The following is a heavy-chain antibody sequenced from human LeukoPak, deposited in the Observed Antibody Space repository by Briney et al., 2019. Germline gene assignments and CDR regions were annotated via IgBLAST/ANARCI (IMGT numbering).Heavy chain of an antibody. V-gene: IGHV3-48*03. J-gene: IGHJ6*04. Sequence: PGGSLRLSCAASGFPFSSYEMNWVRQAPGKGLEWVSYISSSGSTIYYADSVKGRFTISRDNAKNSLNLQMNSLRAEDTAVYYCAELGITMIGGVWGKGTTVTISS. CDR1: GFPFSSYE. D-gene: IGHD3-10*02. CDR2: ISSSGSTI. CDR3: AELGITMIGGV.